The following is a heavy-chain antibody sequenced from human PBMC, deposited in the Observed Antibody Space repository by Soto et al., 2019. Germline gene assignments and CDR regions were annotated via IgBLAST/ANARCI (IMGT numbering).Heavy chain of an antibody. V-gene: IGHV3-30-3*01. J-gene: IGHJ2*01. CDR1: GFTFSRYT. CDR2: TSYDGSTK. D-gene: IGHD4-17*01. Sequence: QVQLVESGGGVVQPGRSLRLSCAASGFTFSRYTMHWVRQAPGKGLEWVAVTSYDGSTKYYADSVKGRFTISRDNNNNTLCLQVNSIRAEDTAVYYCAKDGGFDYGFWYFDLWGRGTLVTVSS. CDR3: AKDGGFDYGFWYFDL.